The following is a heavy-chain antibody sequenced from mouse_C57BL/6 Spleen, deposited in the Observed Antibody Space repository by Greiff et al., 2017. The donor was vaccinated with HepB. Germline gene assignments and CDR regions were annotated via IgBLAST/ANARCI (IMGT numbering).Heavy chain of an antibody. D-gene: IGHD2-12*01. J-gene: IGHJ2*01. V-gene: IGHV5-16*01. CDR1: GFTFSDYY. CDR2: INYDGSST. CDR3: ARVGYDRGYFDY. Sequence: EVKVVESEGGLVQPGSSMKLSCTASGFTFSDYYMAWVRQVPEKGLEWVANINYDGSSTYYLDSLKSRFIISRDNAKNILYLQMSSLKSEDTATYYCARVGYDRGYFDYWGQGTTLTVSS.